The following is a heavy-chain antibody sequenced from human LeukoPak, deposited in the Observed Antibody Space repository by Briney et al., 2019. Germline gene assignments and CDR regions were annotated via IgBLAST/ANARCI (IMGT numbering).Heavy chain of an antibody. CDR2: IRYDGSKK. CDR1: GFTFSGYG. D-gene: IGHD6-13*01. CDR3: AKGITVCSSCYWYFDL. Sequence: GGSLRLSCAASGFTFSGYGMHWVRQAPGKGLEWVAFIRYDGSKKYYADSVKGRFTISRDNSKNTLYLQMNSLRTEDTALYYCAKGITVCSSCYWYFDLWGRGTLVTVSS. J-gene: IGHJ2*01. V-gene: IGHV3-30*02.